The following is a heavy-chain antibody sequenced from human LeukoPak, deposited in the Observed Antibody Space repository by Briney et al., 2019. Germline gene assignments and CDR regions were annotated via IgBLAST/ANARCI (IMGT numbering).Heavy chain of an antibody. V-gene: IGHV3-33*01. CDR3: ARDFSGSMEFDI. CDR2: IRSDGRNK. J-gene: IGHJ3*02. Sequence: GGSMRLSCAAAGFTFSNYGMHWDRQAEGKGLEWVAVIRSDGRNKYYADSVKGRFTISRENSKNTPYLQMNSLRAEDTAVYYCARDFSGSMEFDIWGQGTMVTVSS. D-gene: IGHD2-2*01. CDR1: GFTFSNYG.